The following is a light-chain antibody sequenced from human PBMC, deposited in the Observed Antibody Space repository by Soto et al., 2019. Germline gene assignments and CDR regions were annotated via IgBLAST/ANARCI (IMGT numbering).Light chain of an antibody. J-gene: IGLJ2*01. Sequence: QSALAQPPSASESPGQSVTISCTGTSSDVGAYNYVSWYQQHPGKAPKLIFFDANRRPSGVPDRSFGSKSGNTASLTVSGLQDEDEAVYYCNSFAGSDHVVFGGGTKLTVL. V-gene: IGLV2-8*01. CDR2: DAN. CDR1: SSDVGAYNY. CDR3: NSFAGSDHVV.